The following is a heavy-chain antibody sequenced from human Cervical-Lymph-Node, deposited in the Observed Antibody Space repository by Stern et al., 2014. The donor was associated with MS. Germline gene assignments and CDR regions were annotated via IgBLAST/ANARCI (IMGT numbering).Heavy chain of an antibody. Sequence: VQLVESGTKMQKPGASVKVSCKASGYTFTAFFIHWVRQVPGPGLEWMGRLNPHSDAPSYAQNLQDRVTLTRDTSIGTAYLELSRLTSADTAVYYCAREATRIVVGIDYWGQGTQVTVSS. D-gene: IGHD3-22*01. CDR1: GYTFTAFF. CDR2: LNPHSDAP. CDR3: AREATRIVVGIDY. J-gene: IGHJ4*02. V-gene: IGHV1-2*06.